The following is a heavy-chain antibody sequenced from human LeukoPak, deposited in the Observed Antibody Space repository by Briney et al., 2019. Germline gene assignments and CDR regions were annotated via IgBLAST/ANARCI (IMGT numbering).Heavy chain of an antibody. Sequence: ASVKVSCKASGYTFTSYYMHWVRQAPGQGLEWMGIINPSGGSTSYAQKFQGRVTMTRDTSTSIVYMELSSLRSEDTAVYYCARSRRSKVIDYWGQGTLVTVSS. J-gene: IGHJ4*02. CDR1: GYTFTSYY. D-gene: IGHD6-13*01. V-gene: IGHV1-46*01. CDR3: ARSRRSKVIDY. CDR2: INPSGGST.